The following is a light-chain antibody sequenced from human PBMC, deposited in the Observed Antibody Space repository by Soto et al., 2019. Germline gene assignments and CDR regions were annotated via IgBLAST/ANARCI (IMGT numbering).Light chain of an antibody. CDR3: QQYSGSPPRT. Sequence: EVVLTQSPGTLSLSPGERATLYCRTSQTIVSTYLAWYQHKAGQAPRLLMYGTSSRATGIPDRFSGSGSGTDFNLTISSVEPEDSAIYYCQQYSGSPPRTFGQGTKVEIK. CDR1: QTIVSTY. CDR2: GTS. J-gene: IGKJ1*01. V-gene: IGKV3-20*01.